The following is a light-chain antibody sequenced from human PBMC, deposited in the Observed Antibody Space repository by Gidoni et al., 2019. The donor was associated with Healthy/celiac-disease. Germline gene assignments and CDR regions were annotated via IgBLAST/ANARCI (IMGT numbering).Light chain of an antibody. CDR3: YSTDSSGNHRV. J-gene: IGLJ2*01. CDR2: EDS. Sequence: YEPTQPPSGSVSPGQPARITCSGEALPKKYAYWYQQNSGKAPVLVIYEDSKRPSGIPERFSGSSSGTMATLTISGAQVEDEADYYCYSTDSSGNHRVFGGGTKLTVL. CDR1: ALPKKY. V-gene: IGLV3-10*01.